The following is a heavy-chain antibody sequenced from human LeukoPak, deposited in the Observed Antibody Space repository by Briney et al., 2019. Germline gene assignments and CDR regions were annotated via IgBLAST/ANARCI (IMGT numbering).Heavy chain of an antibody. CDR2: INARGDT. D-gene: IGHD2-2*01. CDR3: ARGQVTAARGYNWFDP. V-gene: IGHV4-34*01. CDR1: GWSFNDYY. Sequence: PSETLSLTCAVYGWSFNDYYWNWIRQPPGKGLEWIGEINARGDTNYNPSLKSRVTISVDTSKKQFSLRLTSMIATGTALCYCARGQVTAARGYNWFDPWGQGTLVTVSS. J-gene: IGHJ5*02.